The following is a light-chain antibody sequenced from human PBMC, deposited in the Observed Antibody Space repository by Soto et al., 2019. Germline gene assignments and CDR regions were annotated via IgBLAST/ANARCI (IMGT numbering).Light chain of an antibody. V-gene: IGKV4-1*01. CDR1: QSVLYSSNNKNY. Sequence: DIVMTQSPDSLAVSLGERATINCKSSQSVLYSSNNKNYLTWYQHKPGQPPKLLIYWASTRESGVPDRFSGSGSGTEFTLTISSLQAEDVAVYYCQQYYTTPFTFGGGTKVEIK. CDR3: QQYYTTPFT. CDR2: WAS. J-gene: IGKJ4*01.